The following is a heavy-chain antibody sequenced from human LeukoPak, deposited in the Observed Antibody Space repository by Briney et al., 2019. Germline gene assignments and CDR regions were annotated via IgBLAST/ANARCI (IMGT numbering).Heavy chain of an antibody. CDR1: GGSLSGSF. V-gene: IGHV4-34*01. J-gene: IGHJ6*02. CDR3: ARGKPSYDLYNVGMDV. CDR2: INPGGAI. D-gene: IGHD3-3*01. Sequence: AETLSLTCAVSGGSLSGSFWSWIRQPTQKGLEWVGEINPGGAIRYTASPKTRLTISLGEKTRQISLDLTSVTAADTGVYYCARGKPSYDLYNVGMDVWGGGTTVPVPS.